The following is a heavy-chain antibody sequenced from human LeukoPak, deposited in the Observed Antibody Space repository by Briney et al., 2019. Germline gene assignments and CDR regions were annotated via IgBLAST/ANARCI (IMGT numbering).Heavy chain of an antibody. J-gene: IGHJ2*01. CDR2: IIPIFGTA. CDR1: GGTFSSYA. V-gene: IGHV1-69*05. D-gene: IGHD5-18*01. CDR3: ARVPPRGYSYVFDL. Sequence: ASVKVSCKASGGTFSSYAISWVRQAPGQGLEWMGRIIPIFGTANYAQKFQGRVTITTDESTSTAYMELSSLRSEDTAVYYCARVPPRGYSYVFDLWGRGTLVTVSS.